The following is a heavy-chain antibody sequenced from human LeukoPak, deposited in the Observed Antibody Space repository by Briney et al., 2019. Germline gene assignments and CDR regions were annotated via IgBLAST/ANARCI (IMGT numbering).Heavy chain of an antibody. CDR2: IYTSGST. V-gene: IGHV4-4*07. D-gene: IGHD3-3*01. J-gene: IGHJ5*02. CDR3: ARVGTTIFGVVPWFDP. CDR1: GGSISSYY. Sequence: SETLSLTCTVSGGSISSYYWSWIRQPAGKGLEWIGRIYTSGSTNYNPSLKSRVTMSVDTSKNQFSLKLSSVTAADTAVYYCARVGTTIFGVVPWFDPWGQGTLVTVSS.